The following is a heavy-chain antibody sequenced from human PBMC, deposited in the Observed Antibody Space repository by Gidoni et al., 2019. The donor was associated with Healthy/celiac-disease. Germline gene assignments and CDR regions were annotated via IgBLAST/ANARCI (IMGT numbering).Heavy chain of an antibody. J-gene: IGHJ4*02. D-gene: IGHD3-9*01. CDR1: GFTFSSFG. Sequence: QVQLVESGGGVVQPGRSLRLSCAASGFTFSSFGMHWVRQAPGKGLEWVAVIWFDGSNKYYADAVKGRFTISRDNSKNTLYLQMHSLRAEDTAVYYCARDSLYDILTGYLQFDYWGQGTLVTVSS. CDR3: ARDSLYDILTGYLQFDY. V-gene: IGHV3-33*01. CDR2: IWFDGSNK.